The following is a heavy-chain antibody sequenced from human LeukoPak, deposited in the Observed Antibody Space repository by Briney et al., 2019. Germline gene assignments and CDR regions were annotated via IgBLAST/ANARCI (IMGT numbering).Heavy chain of an antibody. CDR2: ISGSGGST. CDR1: GFTFSSYA. V-gene: IGHV3-23*01. Sequence: GGSLRLSCAASGFTFSSYAMSWVRQAPGKGLEWVSAISGSGGSTYYADSVKGRFTISRDNSKNTLYLQMNSLRPEDTTIYYCTRERAGARPYSFDSWGQGTLVTVSS. CDR3: TRERAGARPYSFDS. J-gene: IGHJ4*02. D-gene: IGHD4/OR15-4a*01.